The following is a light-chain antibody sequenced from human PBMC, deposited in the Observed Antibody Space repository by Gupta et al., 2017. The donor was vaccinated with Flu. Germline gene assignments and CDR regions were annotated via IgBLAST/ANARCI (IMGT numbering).Light chain of an antibody. Sequence: ETASPSCRSGQMISTYLAMYQKKPGQAPSLLMYDASHSAAGIPVRFTGSGSGTDFTLTISSLEPEDFAIYYCQQRSSRPMYTFGQGTELEIK. CDR1: QMISTY. CDR2: DAS. V-gene: IGKV3-11*01. CDR3: QQRSSRPMYT. J-gene: IGKJ2*01.